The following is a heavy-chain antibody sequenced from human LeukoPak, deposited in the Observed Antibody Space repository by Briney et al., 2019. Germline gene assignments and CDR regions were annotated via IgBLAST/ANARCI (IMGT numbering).Heavy chain of an antibody. CDR2: IYYSGST. J-gene: IGHJ6*03. V-gene: IGHV4-39*07. CDR1: GGSISSSSYY. D-gene: IGHD3-10*01. Sequence: SETLSLTCTVSGGSISSSSYYWGWIRQPPGKGLEWIGNIYYSGSTYYNPSLKSRVTISVDTSKNQFSLKLSSVTAADTAVYYCARSGGSGSIDYYYYYYMDVWGKGTTVTVSS. CDR3: ARSGGSGSIDYYYYYYMDV.